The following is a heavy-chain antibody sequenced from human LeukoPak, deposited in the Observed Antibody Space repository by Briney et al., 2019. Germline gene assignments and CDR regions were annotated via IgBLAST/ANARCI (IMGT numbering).Heavy chain of an antibody. Sequence: PGGSLRLSCAASGFTFSSYGMHWVRQAPGKGLEWVAFIRYDGSNKYYADSVKGRFTISRDNSKNTLYLQMNSLRAEDTAVYYCAKDLEFIVVVPAATWFDPWGQGTLVTVSS. V-gene: IGHV3-30*02. CDR1: GFTFSSYG. D-gene: IGHD2-2*01. CDR2: IRYDGSNK. J-gene: IGHJ5*02. CDR3: AKDLEFIVVVPAATWFDP.